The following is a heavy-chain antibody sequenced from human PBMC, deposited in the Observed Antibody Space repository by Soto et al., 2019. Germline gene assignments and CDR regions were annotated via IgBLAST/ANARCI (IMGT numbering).Heavy chain of an antibody. J-gene: IGHJ6*02. V-gene: IGHV4-39*01. Sequence: QLQLQESGPGLVKPPETLSLTCTVSGGSINNTNSYWGWIRQSPGKGLEWIGSIYYRGNTFYNPSLMSRVTISVDTSKNQFSLKLNSVTAADTAVYYCASIWKYTARYAMDVWGQGTTVTVS. CDR2: IYYRGNT. CDR3: ASIWKYTARYAMDV. D-gene: IGHD1-7*01. CDR1: GGSINNTNSY.